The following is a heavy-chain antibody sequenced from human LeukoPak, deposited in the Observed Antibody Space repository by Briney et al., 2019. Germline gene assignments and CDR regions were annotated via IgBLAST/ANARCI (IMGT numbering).Heavy chain of an antibody. CDR2: LTGDGTGT. Sequence: GGSLRLSCAASGFTFSSYGMHWVRQAPGKGLEWVSILTGDGTGTFYADSVKGRFSISRDISTNTLYLQMTSLGVDDTALYYCATVGGFCPSSNCYAYFDYWGQGSPVTVSS. CDR3: ATVGGFCPSSNCYAYFDY. V-gene: IGHV3-23*01. J-gene: IGHJ4*02. CDR1: GFTFSSYG. D-gene: IGHD2-2*01.